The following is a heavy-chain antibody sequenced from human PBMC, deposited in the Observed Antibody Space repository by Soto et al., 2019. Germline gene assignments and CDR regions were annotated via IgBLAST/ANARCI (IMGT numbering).Heavy chain of an antibody. CDR2: ISYDGSNK. D-gene: IGHD6-19*01. J-gene: IGHJ5*02. CDR3: ARGGGYSSGNWFDP. Sequence: GGSLRLSCAASGFTFSSYAMHWVRQAPGKGLEWVAVISYDGSNKYYADSVKGRFTISRDNSKNTLYLQMNSLRAEDTAVYYCARGGGYSSGNWFDPWGQGTLVTVSS. CDR1: GFTFSSYA. V-gene: IGHV3-30*04.